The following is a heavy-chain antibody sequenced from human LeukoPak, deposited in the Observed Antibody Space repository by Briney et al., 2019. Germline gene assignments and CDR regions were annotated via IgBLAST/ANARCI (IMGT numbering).Heavy chain of an antibody. V-gene: IGHV4-39*01. J-gene: IGHJ4*02. Sequence: SETVSLTCTVSGGSITSGNHYWDWIRQPPGKGLEWIGSIYYSGSTYYNPSLKSRVTMSVDTSQNQFSLRLSSVTAADTAVYYCARRASAGYDYWGQETLVTVSS. D-gene: IGHD3-22*01. CDR1: GGSITSGNHY. CDR3: ARRASAGYDY. CDR2: IYYSGST.